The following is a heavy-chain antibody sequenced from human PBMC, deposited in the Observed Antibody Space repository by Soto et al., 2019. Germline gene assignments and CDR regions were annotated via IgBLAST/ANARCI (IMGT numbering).Heavy chain of an antibody. CDR2: ISSSSSYI. Sequence: PRLSCAASGFTFSSYSMNWVRQAPGKGLEWVSSISSSSSYIYYADSVKGRFTISRDNAKNSLYLQMNSLRSEDTAVYYCASGSYDSSGHLIDYWGQGTLVTVSS. V-gene: IGHV3-21*04. D-gene: IGHD3-22*01. J-gene: IGHJ4*02. CDR3: ASGSYDSSGHLIDY. CDR1: GFTFSSYS.